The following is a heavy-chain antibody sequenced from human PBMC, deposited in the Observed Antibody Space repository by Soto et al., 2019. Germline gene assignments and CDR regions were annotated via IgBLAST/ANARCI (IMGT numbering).Heavy chain of an antibody. V-gene: IGHV1-69*13. CDR3: ARDSTWGGATVAFDI. D-gene: IGHD1-26*01. CDR1: GGTFSSYA. CDR2: IIPIFGTA. Sequence: WASVKVSCKASGGTFSSYAISWVRQAPGQGLEWMGGIIPIFGTANYAQKFQGRVTITADESTSTAYMELSSLRSEDTAVYYCARDSTWGGATVAFDIWGQGTMVTVSS. J-gene: IGHJ3*02.